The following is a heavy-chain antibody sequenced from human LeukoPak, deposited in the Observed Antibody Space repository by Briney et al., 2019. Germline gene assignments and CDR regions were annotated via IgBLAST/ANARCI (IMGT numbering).Heavy chain of an antibody. CDR1: GGSISSSSYY. CDR3: ASQEYYYDSSGYANWFDP. V-gene: IGHV4-39*01. Sequence: PSETLSLTCTVSGGSISSSSYYWGWIRQPPGKGLGWIGSIYYSGSTYYNPSLKSRVTISVDTSKNQFSLKLSSVTAADTAVYYCASQEYYYDSSGYANWFDPWGQGTLVTVSS. CDR2: IYYSGST. J-gene: IGHJ5*02. D-gene: IGHD3-22*01.